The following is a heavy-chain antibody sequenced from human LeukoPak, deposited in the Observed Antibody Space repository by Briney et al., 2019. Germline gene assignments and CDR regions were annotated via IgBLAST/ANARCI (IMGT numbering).Heavy chain of an antibody. CDR1: GFTFSSYG. Sequence: PGGALRLSCAASGFTFSSYGMSWVRQAPGKGLEWVAFIRYDGRNKYYADSVKGRFTISRDNSKNTLYLQMNSLRAEDTAVYYCAKDFSHHDSWSLYYFDYWGQGTLVTVSS. CDR3: AKDFSHHDSWSLYYFDY. J-gene: IGHJ4*02. D-gene: IGHD6-13*01. V-gene: IGHV3-30*02. CDR2: IRYDGRNK.